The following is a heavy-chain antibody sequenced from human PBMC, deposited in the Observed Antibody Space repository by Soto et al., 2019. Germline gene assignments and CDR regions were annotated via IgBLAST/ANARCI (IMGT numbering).Heavy chain of an antibody. CDR2: ISYDGSNK. Sequence: GGSLRLSCAASGFTFSSYGMHWVRQAPGKGLEWVAVISYDGSNKYYADSVKGRFTISRDNSKNTLYLQMNSLRAEDTAVYYCAKMLLPRGWTTNWFDPWGQGTLVTVSS. J-gene: IGHJ5*02. CDR1: GFTFSSYG. V-gene: IGHV3-30*18. D-gene: IGHD3-16*01. CDR3: AKMLLPRGWTTNWFDP.